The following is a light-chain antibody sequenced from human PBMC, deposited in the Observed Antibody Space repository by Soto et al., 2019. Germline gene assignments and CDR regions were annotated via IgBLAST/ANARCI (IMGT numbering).Light chain of an antibody. V-gene: IGLV2-8*01. CDR2: EVT. CDR3: SSFAGSISYYV. J-gene: IGLJ1*01. CDR1: SSDVDDYNY. Sequence: QSALTQPPSASGSPGQSVTISCTGTSSDVDDYNYVSWYQQHPGQAPKLMIYEVTKRPSGVPDRFSGSKSGNSASLAVSGLQAEDEADYYCSSFAGSISYYVFGTGTKVTVL.